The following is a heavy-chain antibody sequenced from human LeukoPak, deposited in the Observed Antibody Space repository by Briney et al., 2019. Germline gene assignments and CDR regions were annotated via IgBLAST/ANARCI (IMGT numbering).Heavy chain of an antibody. J-gene: IGHJ2*01. D-gene: IGHD1-26*01. Sequence: GGSLRLSCAASGFTFSNYAMTWVRQAPRKGLEWVSGISASGGSTYYADSVKGRFTISRDNSENTVSLQMNSLRADDTAVYFCARGDIVTWYFDLWGRGTLVTVSS. CDR3: ARGDIVTWYFDL. CDR1: GFTFSNYA. CDR2: ISASGGST. V-gene: IGHV3-23*01.